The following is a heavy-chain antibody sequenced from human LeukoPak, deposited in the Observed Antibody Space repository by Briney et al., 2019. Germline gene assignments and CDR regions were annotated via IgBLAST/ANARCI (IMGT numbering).Heavy chain of an antibody. CDR1: GGALSSAGFS. CDR2: IYHSGST. CDR3: ARASTSWTGAFDI. D-gene: IGHD6-13*01. J-gene: IGHJ3*02. V-gene: IGHV4-30-2*01. Sequence: PSETLSLTCAVSGGALSSAGFSGSWIRQPPGKGLEWVGYIYHSGSTSYNPSLKSRVTISVDLSKNQFSLKLNSVTAADTAVYYCARASTSWTGAFDIWGHGTMVSVPS.